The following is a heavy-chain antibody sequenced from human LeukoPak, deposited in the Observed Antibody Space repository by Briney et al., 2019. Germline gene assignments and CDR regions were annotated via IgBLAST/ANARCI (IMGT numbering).Heavy chain of an antibody. CDR1: GGSISSGGYY. D-gene: IGHD3-9*01. CDR2: IYYSGSA. V-gene: IGHV4-61*08. J-gene: IGHJ3*02. CDR3: ASSTKTYYDILTGYKGDAFDI. Sequence: SETLSLTCTVSGGSISSGGYYWSWIRQHPGKGLEWIGYIYYSGSARYNPSLKSRVTISVDPSKNQFSLKLSSVTAADTAVYYCASSTKTYYDILTGYKGDAFDIWGQGTMVTVSS.